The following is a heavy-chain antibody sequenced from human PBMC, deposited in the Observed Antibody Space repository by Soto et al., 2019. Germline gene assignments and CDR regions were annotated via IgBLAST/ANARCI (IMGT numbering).Heavy chain of an antibody. D-gene: IGHD3-22*01. CDR3: ARPGAVTMIVVVITGGAFDI. CDR2: ISGSGGST. Sequence: GGSLRLSCAASGFTFSSYAMIWVRQAPGKGLEWVSAISGSGGSTYYADSVKGRFTISRDNSKNTLYLQMNSLRAEDTAVYYCARPGAVTMIVVVITGGAFDIWGQGTMVTVSS. J-gene: IGHJ3*02. CDR1: GFTFSSYA. V-gene: IGHV3-23*01.